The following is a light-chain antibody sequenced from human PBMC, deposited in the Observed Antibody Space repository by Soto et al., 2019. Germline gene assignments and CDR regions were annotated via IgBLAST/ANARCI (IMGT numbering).Light chain of an antibody. CDR3: HQYDSTSSSWT. Sequence: DIQMTQSTSTLSGSVGDRVTITCRASQSIGSWLAWFQQRPGKAPKLLVYDSSTPERGVPSRFRGRGYGTDFTLTISRLEPEDFAVYFCHQYDSTSSSWTFGQGTKVDIK. J-gene: IGKJ1*01. CDR1: QSIGSW. V-gene: IGKV1-5*01. CDR2: DSS.